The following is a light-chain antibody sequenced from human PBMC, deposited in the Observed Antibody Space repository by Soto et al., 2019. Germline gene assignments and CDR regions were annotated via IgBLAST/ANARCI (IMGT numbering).Light chain of an antibody. CDR1: QSVGKY. CDR3: EPCNNGPPIT. CDR2: DVS. V-gene: IGKV3-11*01. Sequence: EILLTQSPATLSLSPGERATLSCRASQSVGKYLAWYQQKPGQAPRLHIYDVSSSAPGIPARLSGSGSGTDFTLTISSLEPEYFAVYYCEPCNNGPPITFGQGTRLEIK. J-gene: IGKJ5*01.